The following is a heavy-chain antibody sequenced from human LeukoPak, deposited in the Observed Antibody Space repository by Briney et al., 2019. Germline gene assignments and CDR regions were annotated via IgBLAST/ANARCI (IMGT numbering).Heavy chain of an antibody. CDR3: ARATVTAILVFGY. CDR1: GFTVSSNY. D-gene: IGHD2-21*02. V-gene: IGHV3-66*01. J-gene: IGHJ4*02. CDR2: IYSGGST. Sequence: GGSLRLSCAASGFTVSSNYMSWVRQAPGKGLEWVSVIYSGGSTYYADSVKGRFTISRDNSKNTLYLQMNSLRAEDTAVYYCARATVTAILVFGYWGQGTLVTVSS.